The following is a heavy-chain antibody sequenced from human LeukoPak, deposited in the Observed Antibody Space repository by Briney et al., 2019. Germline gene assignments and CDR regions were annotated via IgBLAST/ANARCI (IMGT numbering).Heavy chain of an antibody. CDR1: GGSICSTNW. V-gene: IGHV4-4*02. D-gene: IGHD3-22*01. CDR2: IYHSGST. CDR3: AREAGSYDSSGYYSLYYSFDY. Sequence: SETLSLTCAVSGGSICSTNWWSWVRQPPGKGLEWIGEIYHSGSTNYNPSLKSRVTISVDKSKNQFSLKLTSVTAADTAVYYCAREAGSYDSSGYYSLYYSFDYWGQGTLVTVSS. J-gene: IGHJ4*02.